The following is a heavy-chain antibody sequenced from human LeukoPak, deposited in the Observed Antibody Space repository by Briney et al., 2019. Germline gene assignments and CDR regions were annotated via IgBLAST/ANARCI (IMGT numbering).Heavy chain of an antibody. CDR2: ISAYNGNT. J-gene: IGHJ4*02. V-gene: IGHV1-18*01. CDR3: ARAPKWELLPDYFDY. CDR1: GYTFTSYG. D-gene: IGHD1-26*01. Sequence: ASVKVSCKASGYTFTSYGISWVRQAPGQGLEWMGWISAYNGNTNYAQNLQGGVSMTTDTSTSTAYMDLRSLRSDDTAVYYCARAPKWELLPDYFDYWGQGTLVTVSS.